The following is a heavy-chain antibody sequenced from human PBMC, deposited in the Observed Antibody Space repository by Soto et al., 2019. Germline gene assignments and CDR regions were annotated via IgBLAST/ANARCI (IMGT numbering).Heavy chain of an antibody. CDR3: ARAERDPPLLAY. V-gene: IGHV4-31*03. Sequence: QVQLLESAPGLVKPSQTLSLTCTVSGGSISSGGYYWGWIRQHPGKGLEWIGYIYYGGSTYYNPSLKRRVTIPVDTSKNQFPLKLSSVTAADTAVYYCARAERDPPLLAYWGQGTLVTVSS. CDR2: IYYGGST. D-gene: IGHD2-15*01. CDR1: GGSISSGGYY. J-gene: IGHJ4*02.